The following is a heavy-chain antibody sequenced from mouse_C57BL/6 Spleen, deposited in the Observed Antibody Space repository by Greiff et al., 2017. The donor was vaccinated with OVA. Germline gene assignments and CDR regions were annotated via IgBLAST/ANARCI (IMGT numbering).Heavy chain of an antibody. CDR2: IRLKSDNYAT. CDR3: TSYYNGMDY. Sequence: EVKLMESGGGLVQPGGSMKLSCVASGFTFSNYWMNWVRQSPEKGLEWVAQIRLKSDNYATHYAESVKGRFTISRDDSKSSVYLQMNNLRAEDTGIYYCTSYYNGMDYWGQGTSVTVSS. V-gene: IGHV6-3*01. J-gene: IGHJ4*01. D-gene: IGHD2-12*01. CDR1: GFTFSNYW.